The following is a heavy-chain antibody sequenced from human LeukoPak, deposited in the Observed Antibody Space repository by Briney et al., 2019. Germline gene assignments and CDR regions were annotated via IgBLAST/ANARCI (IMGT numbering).Heavy chain of an antibody. Sequence: SETLSLTCTVSGGSTNSIDYYWTWIRQPAGKGLEWIGRIYTSGTTNYNPSLQSRVTISLDMSKNQFSLKLTSVTAADTAVYYCARGSSAVAFLFCMDLWGKGTTVTVSS. D-gene: IGHD6-19*01. J-gene: IGHJ6*03. V-gene: IGHV4-61*02. CDR1: GGSTNSIDYY. CDR2: IYTSGTT. CDR3: ARGSSAVAFLFCMDL.